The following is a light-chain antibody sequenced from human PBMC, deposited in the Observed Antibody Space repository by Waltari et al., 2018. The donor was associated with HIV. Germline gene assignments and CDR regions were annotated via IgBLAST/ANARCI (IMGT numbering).Light chain of an antibody. Sequence: AIQVTQSPSSLSASVGDRVIITCRTSQDIRTSLAWYQQRTGRAPQLLLSDASTLQSGVPSRFIGIGSGTTFTLNISRLHSEDFESYYCQQFSSFPLTFGGGTKIQIK. J-gene: IGKJ4*01. CDR1: QDIRTS. V-gene: IGKV1-13*02. CDR2: DAS. CDR3: QQFSSFPLT.